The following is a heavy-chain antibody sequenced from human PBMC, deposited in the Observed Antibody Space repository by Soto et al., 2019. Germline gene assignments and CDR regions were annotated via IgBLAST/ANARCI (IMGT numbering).Heavy chain of an antibody. CDR1: GFSFSDHY. J-gene: IGHJ4*02. CDR3: ARDADHSPDY. D-gene: IGHD6-13*01. Sequence: EVQLVESGGGLVQPGGSLRLSCAASGFSFSDHYMDWVRQAPGKGLEWVGLIRNKPTSYTTEYAASVKGRFTISRDDSKNSVYLQLNSLKTEDTAVYYCARDADHSPDYWGQGTLVTVSS. V-gene: IGHV3-72*01. CDR2: IRNKPTSYTT.